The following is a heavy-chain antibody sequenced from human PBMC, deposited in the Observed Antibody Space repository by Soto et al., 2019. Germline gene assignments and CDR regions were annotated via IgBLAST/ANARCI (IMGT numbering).Heavy chain of an antibody. CDR2: ISFDGSNS. J-gene: IGHJ3*02. Sequence: GGSLRLSCAASGFGFRSFGMHWVRQAPGKGLEWVALISFDGSNSYYAESVKVRFTTSRDNSKNPLYLQINSLRAEDTAVYYCGVNNYDPMAGAFAIWGQVTRFTVSS. V-gene: IGHV3-30*03. CDR1: GFGFRSFG. D-gene: IGHD3-16*01. CDR3: GVNNYDPMAGAFAI.